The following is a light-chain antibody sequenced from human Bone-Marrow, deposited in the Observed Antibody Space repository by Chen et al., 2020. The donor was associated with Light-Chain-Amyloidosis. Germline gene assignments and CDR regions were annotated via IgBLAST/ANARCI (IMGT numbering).Light chain of an antibody. J-gene: IGLJ3*02. CDR3: QSYQGSSQGV. CDR2: EDD. Sequence: FMLTQPHSVSESPGKTVIISCTRNSGSIATNYLQWYQQRPGSSPTTVISEDDQRPSGVPDRLSGSIDRSSNSASLTISRLKTEDEADYYCQSYQGSSQGVFGGGTKLTVL. V-gene: IGLV6-57*01. CDR1: SGSIATNY.